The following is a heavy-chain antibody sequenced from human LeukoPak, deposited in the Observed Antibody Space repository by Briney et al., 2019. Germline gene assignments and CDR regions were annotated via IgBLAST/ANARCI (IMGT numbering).Heavy chain of an antibody. D-gene: IGHD2-8*02. V-gene: IGHV4-59*01. CDR1: GGSISSYY. Sequence: PSETLSLTCTVSGGSISSYYWSWIRQPPGKGLGWIGYIYYSGSTNYNPSLKSRVAISVDTSKNQFSLKLSSVTAADTAVYYCATTSTGDYYYYYMDVWGKGTTVTVSS. J-gene: IGHJ6*03. CDR2: IYYSGST. CDR3: ATTSTGDYYYYYMDV.